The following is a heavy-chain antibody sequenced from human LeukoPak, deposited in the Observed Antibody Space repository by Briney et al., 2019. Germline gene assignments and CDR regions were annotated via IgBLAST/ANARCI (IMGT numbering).Heavy chain of an antibody. CDR2: IYYSGNT. V-gene: IGHV4-39*07. D-gene: IGHD6-19*01. J-gene: IGHJ5*02. Sequence: SETLSLTCTVSGDSISSSNSYWGWIRQPPGKGLEWIGSIYYSGNTYYNASLKSRVTISVDTSKNQFSLKLSSVTAADTAVYYCARWGSGLSFRWFDPWGQGTLVTVSS. CDR1: GDSISSSNSY. CDR3: ARWGSGLSFRWFDP.